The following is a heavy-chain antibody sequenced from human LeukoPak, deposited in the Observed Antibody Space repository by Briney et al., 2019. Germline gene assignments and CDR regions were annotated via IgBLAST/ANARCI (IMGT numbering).Heavy chain of an antibody. Sequence: SETLDSTGTVSGGSISSFSWSGIGQPPGKELEWIGYIYYSGSTNYNPSLKSRITISIDTSKNQFSLKLTSVTAADTAVYYCARVGYGYGFACWGQGTLVIVSS. D-gene: IGHD5-18*01. CDR2: IYYSGST. V-gene: IGHV4-59*08. CDR1: GGSISSFS. J-gene: IGHJ4*02. CDR3: ARVGYGYGFAC.